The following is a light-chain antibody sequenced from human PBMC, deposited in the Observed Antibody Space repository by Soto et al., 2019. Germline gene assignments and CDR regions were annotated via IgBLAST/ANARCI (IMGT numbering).Light chain of an antibody. CDR2: AAS. Sequence: DIQMTQSPSSLSASVGDRVTITCRASQGISKYLAWYQQKPGKVPKVLIYAASTLQSGVPSRFSGSGSWTDFTLTISSLQPEDVATYYCQKYNSAPLTFGGGTKVEIK. V-gene: IGKV1-27*01. J-gene: IGKJ4*01. CDR3: QKYNSAPLT. CDR1: QGISKY.